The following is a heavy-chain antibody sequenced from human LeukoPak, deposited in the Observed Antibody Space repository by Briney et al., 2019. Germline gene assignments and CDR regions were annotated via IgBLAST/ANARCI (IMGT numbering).Heavy chain of an antibody. Sequence: PGGSLRLSCAASGFTLSDYYMSWIRQAPGKGLEWGSCSSGSGTTKYYTDSVKRRFTIYRDNAKTSLYLQMNSLRADDTGVYYCARPHGTLIASYYFDSWGQGTLVTVSS. CDR3: ARPHGTLIASYYFDS. CDR2: SSGSGTTK. V-gene: IGHV3-11*01. J-gene: IGHJ4*02. D-gene: IGHD1-1*01. CDR1: GFTLSDYY.